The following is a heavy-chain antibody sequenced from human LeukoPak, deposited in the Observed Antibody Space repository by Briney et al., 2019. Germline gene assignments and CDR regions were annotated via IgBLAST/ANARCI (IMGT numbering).Heavy chain of an antibody. V-gene: IGHV4-39*07. Sequence: SETLSLTCTVSGGSISSSSYYWGWIRQPPGKGLEWIGSIYTSGSTNYNPSLKSRVTISVDTSKNQFSLKLSSVTAADTAVYYCARAHPYYYYYMDVWGKGTTVTVSS. CDR1: GGSISSSSYY. J-gene: IGHJ6*03. CDR2: IYTSGST. CDR3: ARAHPYYYYYMDV.